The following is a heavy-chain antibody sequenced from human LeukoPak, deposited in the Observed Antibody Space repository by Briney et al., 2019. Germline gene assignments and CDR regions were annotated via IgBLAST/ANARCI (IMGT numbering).Heavy chain of an antibody. CDR2: MRQDGSEK. CDR1: GFTVSNYW. V-gene: IGHV3-7*04. J-gene: IGHJ4*02. CDR3: ARVRDGSNSCLDY. Sequence: PGGSLRLSCASSGFTVSNYWMTRVRQAPGNGLEWVANMRQDGSEKYYVDSVKGRFAISRDNAKNSLYLQMNSLRAEDTAVYYCARVRDGSNSCLDYWGQGTLVTVSS. D-gene: IGHD6-13*01.